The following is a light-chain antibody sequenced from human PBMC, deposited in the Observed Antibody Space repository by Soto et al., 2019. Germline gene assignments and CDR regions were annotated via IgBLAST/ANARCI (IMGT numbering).Light chain of an antibody. J-gene: IGLJ2*01. CDR2: EVS. CDR3: SSYGGSNTVV. V-gene: IGLV2-8*01. CDR1: SSDVGGYNY. Sequence: QSALTQPPSASGSPGQSVTISCTGSSSDVGGYNYVSWYQQHPGKAPKLMIYEVSKRPSGVPDRLSGSKSGNTASLTVSRLQAEDEAYYYCSSYGGSNTVVFGGGTKLTVL.